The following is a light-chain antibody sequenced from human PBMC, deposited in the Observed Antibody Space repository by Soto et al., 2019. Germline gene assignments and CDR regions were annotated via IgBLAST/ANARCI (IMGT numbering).Light chain of an antibody. Sequence: DIQMTQSPSTLSASVGDRVTITCRASQSIGIWLDWYRQKPGKAPKVLMYEASSLESGVPSRFSGSGSVTHISLSISGLQPDDFAPHYSHKYITYSRVTFGQGTKVEIK. CDR3: HKYITYSRVT. CDR2: EAS. J-gene: IGKJ2*01. V-gene: IGKV1-5*03. CDR1: QSIGIW.